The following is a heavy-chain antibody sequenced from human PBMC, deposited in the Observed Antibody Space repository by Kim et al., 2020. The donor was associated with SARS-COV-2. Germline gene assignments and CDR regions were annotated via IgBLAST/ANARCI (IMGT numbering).Heavy chain of an antibody. CDR1: GFTFSSYG. D-gene: IGHD6-13*01. V-gene: IGHV3-33*05. CDR2: ISYDGSNK. CDR3: ARELRPNSSWPFDP. Sequence: GGSLRLSCAASGFTFSSYGMHWVRQAPGKGLEWVAVISYDGSNKYYADSVKGRFTISRDNSKNTLYLQMNSLRAEDTAVYYCARELRPNSSWPFDPWGQG. J-gene: IGHJ5*02.